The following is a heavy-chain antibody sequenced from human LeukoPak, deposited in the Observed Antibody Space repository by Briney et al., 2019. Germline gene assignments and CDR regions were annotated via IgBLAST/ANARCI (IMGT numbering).Heavy chain of an antibody. CDR3: ARGHQGSGWYRYYYYYMDV. Sequence: ASVKVSCKASGYTFTSYGISWVRQAPGQGLEWMGWISAYNGNTNYARKLQGRVTMTTDTSTSTAYMELRSLRSDDTAVYYCARGHQGSGWYRYYYYYMDVWGKGTTVTISS. J-gene: IGHJ6*03. D-gene: IGHD6-19*01. V-gene: IGHV1-18*01. CDR1: GYTFTSYG. CDR2: ISAYNGNT.